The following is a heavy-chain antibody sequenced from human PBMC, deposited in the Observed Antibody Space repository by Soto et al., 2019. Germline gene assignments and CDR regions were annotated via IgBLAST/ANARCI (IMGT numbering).Heavy chain of an antibody. V-gene: IGHV4-39*01. CDR3: ARHKDTSTRYLLPEY. D-gene: IGHD6-13*01. CDR1: GASISSGTYY. J-gene: IGHJ4*02. Sequence: SETLSLTCTVSGASISSGTYYGGWIRQPPGKGLEWIGTIYYSVNTCYKPSLKSRVTLSVDTSKNQFPLNVSSVTATDTAVYYCARHKDTSTRYLLPEYWGQGTMVTVSS. CDR2: IYYSVNT.